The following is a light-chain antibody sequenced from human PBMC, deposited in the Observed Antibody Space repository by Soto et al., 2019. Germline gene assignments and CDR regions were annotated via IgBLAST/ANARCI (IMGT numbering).Light chain of an antibody. CDR2: DVN. V-gene: IGLV2-11*01. CDR1: SSNVGGYKY. J-gene: IGLJ1*01. CDR3: CSYAGSYRNV. Sequence: LTQPRSVSGSPGQSVTISCTGASSNVGGYKYVSWFQQYPGKAPKLMIYDVNKRPSGVPDRFSGSKSGNTASLTISGLQAEDEADYYCCSYAGSYRNVFGSGTKGTVL.